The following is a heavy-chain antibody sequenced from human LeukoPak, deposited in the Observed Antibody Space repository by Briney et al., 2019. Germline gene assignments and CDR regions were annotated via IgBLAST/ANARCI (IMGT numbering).Heavy chain of an antibody. CDR2: IYYSGST. J-gene: IGHJ5*02. Sequence: SQTLSLTCTVSGGSISSGDYYWSWIRQPPGKGLEWSGYIYYSGSTYYNPSLKSRVTISVDTSKNQFSLKLSSVTAADTAVYYCARVGSGYEFSKPNNWFDPWGQGTLVTVSS. V-gene: IGHV4-30-4*08. D-gene: IGHD5-12*01. CDR1: GGSISSGDYY. CDR3: ARVGSGYEFSKPNNWFDP.